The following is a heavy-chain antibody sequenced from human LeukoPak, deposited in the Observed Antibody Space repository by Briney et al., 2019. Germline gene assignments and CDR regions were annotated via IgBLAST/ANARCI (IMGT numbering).Heavy chain of an antibody. CDR2: IRYDGSNK. CDR1: GFTFSSYG. V-gene: IGHV3-30*02. D-gene: IGHD2-8*01. J-gene: IGHJ6*03. CDR3: ARAGDVWYYYYYMDV. Sequence: PGGSLRLSCGASGFTFSSYGMHWVRQAPGKGLEWVAFIRYDGSNKYYADSVKGRFTISRDNSKNTLYLQMNSLRAEDTAVYYCARAGDVWYYYYYMDVWGKGTTVTVSS.